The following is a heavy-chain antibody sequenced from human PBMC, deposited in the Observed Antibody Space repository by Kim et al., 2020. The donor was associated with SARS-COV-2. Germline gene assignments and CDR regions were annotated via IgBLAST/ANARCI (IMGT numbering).Heavy chain of an antibody. CDR1: GFTVSSNY. J-gene: IGHJ5*02. CDR2: IYSGGST. Sequence: GGSLRLSCAASGFTVSSNYMSWVRQAPGKGLEWVSVIYSGGSTYYADSVKGRFTISRDNSKNTLYLQMNSLRAEDTAVYYCARDDAMVRGASNLPSHPSSWGQGTLVTVSS. V-gene: IGHV3-66*01. D-gene: IGHD3-10*01. CDR3: ARDDAMVRGASNLPSHPSS.